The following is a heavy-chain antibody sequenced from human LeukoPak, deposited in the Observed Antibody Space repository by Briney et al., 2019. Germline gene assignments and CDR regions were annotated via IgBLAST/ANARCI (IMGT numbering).Heavy chain of an antibody. CDR2: ISSSGGTI. J-gene: IGHJ6*03. V-gene: IGHV3-11*04. D-gene: IGHD3-16*01. Sequence: GGSLRLSCAASGFSFSDFYMTWIRQAPGKGLEWAAYISSSGGTIHYADSVKGRFTISRDDAKKSVYLQLNSLRIEDTGVYYCATRRGGYFYYMDVWGNGTTIAVSS. CDR3: ATRRGGYFYYMDV. CDR1: GFSFSDFY.